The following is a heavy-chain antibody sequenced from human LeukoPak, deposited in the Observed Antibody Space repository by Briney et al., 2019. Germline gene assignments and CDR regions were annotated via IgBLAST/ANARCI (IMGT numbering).Heavy chain of an antibody. Sequence: PGGSLRLSCAASGFNFNHYWMTWVRQSPGKGLEWVANIKEDGTEKNYVDSVKGRFTIARDNADNSLSLQMNSLRAEDTAVYCASWGAGGNSWGQGTLVTVSS. CDR2: IKEDGTEK. CDR1: GFNFNHYW. CDR3: ASWGAGGNS. D-gene: IGHD3-16*01. J-gene: IGHJ4*02. V-gene: IGHV3-7*01.